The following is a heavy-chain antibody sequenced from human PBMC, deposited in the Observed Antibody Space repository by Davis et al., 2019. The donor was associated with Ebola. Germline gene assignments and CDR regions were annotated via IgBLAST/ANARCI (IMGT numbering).Heavy chain of an antibody. CDR1: GGSISSGGYY. CDR3: ARVDSEYSSCTH. J-gene: IGHJ4*02. Sequence: MPGGSLRLSCTVSGGSISSGGYYWGWIRQPPGKGLEWIGSIYYSGSTYYNPSLKSRVTISVDTSKNQFSLKLSSVTAADTAVYYCARVDSEYSSCTHWGQGTLVTVSS. V-gene: IGHV4-39*01. D-gene: IGHD6-6*01. CDR2: IYYSGST.